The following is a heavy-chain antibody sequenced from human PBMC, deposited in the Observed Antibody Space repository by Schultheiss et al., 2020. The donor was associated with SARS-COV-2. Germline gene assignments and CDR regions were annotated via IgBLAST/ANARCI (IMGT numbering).Heavy chain of an antibody. D-gene: IGHD6-13*01. J-gene: IGHJ6*03. V-gene: IGHV4-34*01. CDR1: GGSFSYYY. Sequence: SQTLSLTCAVYGGSFSYYYWSWVRQPPGKGLEWIGEINHSGSTNYNPSLKSRVTISVDTSKNQFSLKLNSVTAADTAVYYCARHASGSSWNKSYYYYYMDVWGKGTTVTVSS. CDR3: ARHASGSSWNKSYYYYYMDV. CDR2: INHSGST.